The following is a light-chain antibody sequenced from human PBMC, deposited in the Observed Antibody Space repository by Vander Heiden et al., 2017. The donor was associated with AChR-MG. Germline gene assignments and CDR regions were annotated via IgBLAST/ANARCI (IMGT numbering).Light chain of an antibody. V-gene: IGLV2-23*02. CDR1: SSDVGGYNL. Sequence: QSALPQPASVSGSPGQSTTISCTATSSDVGGYNLVSWDQQHPGKAPKLMISEVTERPSGVAGRFSGSKSDNTASLTISGRQAEDEADYYCGSYAGSDTFVFGGGTKLTVL. CDR2: EVT. CDR3: GSYAGSDTFV. J-gene: IGLJ2*01.